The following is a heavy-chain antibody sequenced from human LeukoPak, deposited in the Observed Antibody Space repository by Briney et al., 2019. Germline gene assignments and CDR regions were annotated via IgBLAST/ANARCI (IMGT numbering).Heavy chain of an antibody. J-gene: IGHJ4*02. V-gene: IGHV3-7*01. Sequence: GGSLRLSCAASGFSFSNSWMSWVRQAPGKGLEWVANIKQDGSERYYVDSVEGRFTISRDNTKNSLYLQMDSLRAEDTAVYYCVRISTAVAGADYWGQGTLVTVSS. D-gene: IGHD6-19*01. CDR3: VRISTAVAGADY. CDR2: IKQDGSER. CDR1: GFSFSNSW.